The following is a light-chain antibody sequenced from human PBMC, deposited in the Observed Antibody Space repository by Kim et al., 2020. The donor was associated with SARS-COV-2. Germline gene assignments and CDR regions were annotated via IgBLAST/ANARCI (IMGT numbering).Light chain of an antibody. CDR2: AAS. V-gene: IGKV3-15*01. CDR1: QSIASN. Sequence: SVAPGQSATLSCWAGQSIASNLAWYQQKPGQAPRLLISAASTRATGLPARFSGSGSGTEFTLTISSLQSEDSAVYYCQQYNNWPYTFGQGTKLEI. CDR3: QQYNNWPYT. J-gene: IGKJ2*01.